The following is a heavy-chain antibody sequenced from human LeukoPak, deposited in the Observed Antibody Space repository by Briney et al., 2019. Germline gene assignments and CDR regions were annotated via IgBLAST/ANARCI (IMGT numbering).Heavy chain of an antibody. D-gene: IGHD3-10*02. J-gene: IGHJ6*04. CDR2: IKQDGSEK. CDR3: AELGITMIGGV. V-gene: IGHV3-7*01. CDR1: GFTFTNNF. Sequence: GGSLRLSCAASGFTFTNNFMSWVRQVPGKGLEWVANIKQDGSEKTYADSVRGRFTIFRDNAKDSVYLQMNSLRAEDTAVYYCAELGITMIGGVWGKGTTVTISS.